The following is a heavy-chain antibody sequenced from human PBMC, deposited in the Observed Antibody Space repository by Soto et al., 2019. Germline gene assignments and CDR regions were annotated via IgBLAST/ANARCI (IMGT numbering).Heavy chain of an antibody. CDR3: AKSLVTPSDAFDL. Sequence: GSLRLSCAASGFTFGNYAMNWVRQAPGKGLEWISSISDPGTSTYYANSVKGRFSMSRDNSKNTLFLQMNRLRADDTAVYFCAKSLVTPSDAFDLWGRGTLVTVSS. CDR1: GFTFGNYA. J-gene: IGHJ3*01. CDR2: ISDPGTST. D-gene: IGHD2-21*02. V-gene: IGHV3-23*01.